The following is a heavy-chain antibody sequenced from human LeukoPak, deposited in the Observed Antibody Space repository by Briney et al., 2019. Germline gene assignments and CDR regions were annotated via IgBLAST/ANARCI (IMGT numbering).Heavy chain of an antibody. J-gene: IGHJ6*02. V-gene: IGHV3-23*01. CDR1: GFTFSSYA. CDR3: AKGHRGGYDWVWYFDL. D-gene: IGHD5-12*01. CDR2: ISGSGGST. Sequence: GGSLRLSCAASGFTFSSYAMSWVRQAPGKGLEWVSAISGSGGSTYYADSVKGRFTISRDNSKNTLYLQMNSLRAEDTAVYYCAKGHRGGYDWVWYFDLWGQGTTVTVSS.